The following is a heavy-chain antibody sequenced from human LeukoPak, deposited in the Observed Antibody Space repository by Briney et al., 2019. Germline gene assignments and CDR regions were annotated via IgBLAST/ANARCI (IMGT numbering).Heavy chain of an antibody. D-gene: IGHD1-26*01. Sequence: GGSLRLSCAPSGFTFSSYSMNWVRQAPGKGLEWVSSISSSSSYIYYADSVKGRFTISRDYAKNLLYLQMNSLRAEDTAVYYCAREARGVGATTTDYWGQGTLVTVSS. V-gene: IGHV3-21*06. CDR3: AREARGVGATTTDY. CDR1: GFTFSSYS. CDR2: ISSSSSYI. J-gene: IGHJ4*02.